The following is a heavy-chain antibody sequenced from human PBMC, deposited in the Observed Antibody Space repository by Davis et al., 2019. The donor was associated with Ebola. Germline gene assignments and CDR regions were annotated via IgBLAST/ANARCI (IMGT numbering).Heavy chain of an antibody. D-gene: IGHD2-15*01. V-gene: IGHV3-74*01. Sequence: PAGSLTLSCAASALTFSGHWMYWVRQAPGKGLVWVSQIKSDGSSATYADSVKGRFTTSRDNAKNPLYLQMNSLRAEDTAVYYCGSPVVAWGQGTLVTVSS. CDR2: IKSDGSSA. J-gene: IGHJ4*02. CDR1: ALTFSGHW. CDR3: GSPVVA.